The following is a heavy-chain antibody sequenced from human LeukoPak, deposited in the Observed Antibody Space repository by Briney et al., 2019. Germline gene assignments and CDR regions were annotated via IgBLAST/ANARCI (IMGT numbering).Heavy chain of an antibody. V-gene: IGHV4-31*03. CDR2: IYYSGST. D-gene: IGHD3-3*01. Sequence: SETLSLTCTVSGGSISSGGYYWSWIRQHPGKGLEWIGYIYYSGSTYYNPSLKSRVTISVDTSKNQFSLKLSSVTAADTAVYYCTRDRGRIFGPWGQGTLVTVSS. CDR1: GGSISSGGYY. CDR3: TRDRGRIFGP. J-gene: IGHJ5*02.